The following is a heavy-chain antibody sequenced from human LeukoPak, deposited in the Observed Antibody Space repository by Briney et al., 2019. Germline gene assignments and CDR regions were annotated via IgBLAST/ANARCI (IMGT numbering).Heavy chain of an antibody. CDR2: FNHNGIT. CDR3: ARGNRRLGYYGSGSRLPFDS. D-gene: IGHD3-10*01. V-gene: IGHV4-34*01. Sequence: SETLSLTCGVYGGSFSAYDYWIWIRQPPGKGLEWMGEFNHNGITSYNPSLKSRVTISIDTSKNQFSLKLNSVTAADTAVYYCARGNRRLGYYGSGSRLPFDSWGQGTLVTVSS. J-gene: IGHJ4*02. CDR1: GGSFSAYDY.